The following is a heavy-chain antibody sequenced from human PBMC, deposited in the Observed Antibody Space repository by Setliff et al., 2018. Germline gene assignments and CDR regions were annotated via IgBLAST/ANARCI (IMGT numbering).Heavy chain of an antibody. CDR3: ARGVVRGVIRFDY. Sequence: PSETLSLTCAVYGGSFSGYYWSWIRQPPGKGLEWIGEINHSGSTNYNPSLKSRVTISVDTSKNQSSLKLSSVTAADTAVYYCARGVVRGVIRFDYWGQGTLVTVSS. J-gene: IGHJ4*02. CDR2: INHSGST. CDR1: GGSFSGYY. V-gene: IGHV4-34*01. D-gene: IGHD3-10*01.